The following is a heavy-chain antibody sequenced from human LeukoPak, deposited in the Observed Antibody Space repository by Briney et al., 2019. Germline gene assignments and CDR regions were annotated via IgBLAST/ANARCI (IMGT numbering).Heavy chain of an antibody. CDR1: GFDFSDYT. CDR3: AKDYGSGWYVFDY. J-gene: IGHJ4*02. Sequence: PGGSLRLSCAASGFDFSDYTMNWVRQAPGKGLEWVAFIRYDGSNKYYADSVKGRFTISRDNSKNTLYLQMNSLRAEDTAVYYCAKDYGSGWYVFDYWGQGTLVTVSS. D-gene: IGHD6-19*01. CDR2: IRYDGSNK. V-gene: IGHV3-30*02.